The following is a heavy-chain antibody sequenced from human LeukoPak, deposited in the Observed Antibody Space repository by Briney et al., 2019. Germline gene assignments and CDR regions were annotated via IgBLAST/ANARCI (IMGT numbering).Heavy chain of an antibody. Sequence: ASVKVSCKASGGTFSSYAISWERQAPGQGLEWMGGIIPIFGTANYAQKFQGRVTITADESTSTAYMELRSLRSDDTAVYYCARERGYSGYEDYWGQGTLVTVSS. V-gene: IGHV1-69*13. CDR1: GGTFSSYA. CDR3: ARERGYSGYEDY. D-gene: IGHD5-12*01. CDR2: IIPIFGTA. J-gene: IGHJ4*02.